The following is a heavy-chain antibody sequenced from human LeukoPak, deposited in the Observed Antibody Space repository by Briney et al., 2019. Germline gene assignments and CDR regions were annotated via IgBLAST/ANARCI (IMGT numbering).Heavy chain of an antibody. CDR1: GGSFSGYY. CDR2: INHSGST. CDR3: AIWDIVATNWFDP. J-gene: IGHJ5*02. Sequence: SETLSLTCAVYGGSFSGYYWSWIRRPPGKGLEWIGEINHSGSTNYNPSLKSRVTISVDTSKNQFSLKLSSVTAADTAVYYCAIWDIVATNWFDPWGQGTLVTVSS. D-gene: IGHD5-12*01. V-gene: IGHV4-34*01.